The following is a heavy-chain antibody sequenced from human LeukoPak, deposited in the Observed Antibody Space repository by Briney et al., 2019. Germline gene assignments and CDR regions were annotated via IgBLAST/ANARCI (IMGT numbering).Heavy chain of an antibody. CDR3: ARDKLVGATTSYYYMDV. D-gene: IGHD1-26*01. CDR2: IYTSGST. J-gene: IGHJ6*03. CDR1: GGSISSYY. Sequence: SETLSLTCTVPGGSISSYYWSWIRQPAGKGLEWIGRIYTSGSTNYNPSLKSRVTMSVDTSKNQFSLKLSSVTAADTAVYYCARDKLVGATTSYYYMDVWGKGTTVTVSS. V-gene: IGHV4-4*07.